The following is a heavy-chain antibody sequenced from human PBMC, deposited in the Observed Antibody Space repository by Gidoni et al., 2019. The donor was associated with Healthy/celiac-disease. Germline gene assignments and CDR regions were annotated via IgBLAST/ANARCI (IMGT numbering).Heavy chain of an antibody. V-gene: IGHV3-21*01. D-gene: IGHD2-21*02. CDR2: ISSNSSYI. Sequence: EVQLVESGGGLVKPGGSLRLSCAASGFTFSSYSMNWVRQAPGKGLEWVSSISSNSSYIYYADSVKGRFTISRDNAKNSLYLQMNSLRAEDTAVYYCARDYGGNSGYFQHWGQGTLVTVSS. J-gene: IGHJ1*01. CDR3: ARDYGGNSGYFQH. CDR1: GFTFSSYS.